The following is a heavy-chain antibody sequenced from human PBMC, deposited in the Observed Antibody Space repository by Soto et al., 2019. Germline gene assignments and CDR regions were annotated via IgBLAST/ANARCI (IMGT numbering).Heavy chain of an antibody. V-gene: IGHV4-34*01. D-gene: IGHD6-19*01. J-gene: IGHJ5*02. CDR1: GGSFSGYY. CDR3: ARGRGNSISGWYHWFDP. CDR2: INHSGST. Sequence: SETLSLTCAVYGGSFSGYYWSWIRQPPGKGLEWIGEINHSGSTNYNPSLKSRVTISVDTSKNQFSLKLSSVTAADTAVYYCARGRGNSISGWYHWFDPWGQGTLVTVSS.